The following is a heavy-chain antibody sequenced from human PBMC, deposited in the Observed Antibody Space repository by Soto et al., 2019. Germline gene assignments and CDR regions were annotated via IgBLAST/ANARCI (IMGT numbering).Heavy chain of an antibody. D-gene: IGHD2-2*01. CDR2: ISYDGSNK. V-gene: IGHV3-30-3*01. Sequence: GGSLRLSCAASGFTFSSYAMHWVRQAPGKGLEWVAVISYDGSNKYYADSVKGRFTISRDNSKNTLYPQMNSLGAEDTAVYYWARDLLIVVGPAAMAEVDYWGQGTLVTVSS. CDR3: ARDLLIVVGPAAMAEVDY. J-gene: IGHJ4*02. CDR1: GFTFSSYA.